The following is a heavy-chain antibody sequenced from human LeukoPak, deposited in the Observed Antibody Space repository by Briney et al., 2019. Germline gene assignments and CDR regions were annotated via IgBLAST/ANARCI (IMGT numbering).Heavy chain of an antibody. CDR3: ARDWEIAAAGIGY. J-gene: IGHJ4*02. D-gene: IGHD6-13*01. CDR2: IWYDGSNK. V-gene: IGHV3-33*01. CDR1: GFTFSSYG. Sequence: PGGSLRLSCAASGFTFSSYGMHWVRQAPGKGLEWVAVIWYDGSNKYYADSVKGRFTISRDNSKNTLYLQMNSLRAEATAVYYCARDWEIAAAGIGYWGQGTLVTVSS.